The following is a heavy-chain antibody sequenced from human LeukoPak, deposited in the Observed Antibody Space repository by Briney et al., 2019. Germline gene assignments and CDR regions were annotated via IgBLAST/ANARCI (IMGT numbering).Heavy chain of an antibody. D-gene: IGHD6-25*01. CDR2: IYYSGST. J-gene: IGHJ4*02. Sequence: SETLSLTCTVSGGSISSGDYYWSWIRQPPGKGLEWIGYIYYSGSTYYNPSLKSRVTISVDTSKNHFSLKMSSVTAADTAVYYCARSSGTGTFSYWGQGTLVTVSS. V-gene: IGHV4-30-4*01. CDR1: GGSISSGDYY. CDR3: ARSSGTGTFSY.